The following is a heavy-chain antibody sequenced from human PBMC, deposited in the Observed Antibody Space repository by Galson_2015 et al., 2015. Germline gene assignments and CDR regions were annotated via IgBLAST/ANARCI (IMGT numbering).Heavy chain of an antibody. V-gene: IGHV3-30-3*01. Sequence: SLRLSCAASGFTFSSYAMHWVRQAPGKGLEWVAVISYDGSNKYYADSVKGRFTISRDNSKNTLYLQMNSLRAEDTAVYYCARGTTGTSAFDIWGQGTMVTVSS. D-gene: IGHD1-1*01. CDR2: ISYDGSNK. CDR3: ARGTTGTSAFDI. J-gene: IGHJ3*02. CDR1: GFTFSSYA.